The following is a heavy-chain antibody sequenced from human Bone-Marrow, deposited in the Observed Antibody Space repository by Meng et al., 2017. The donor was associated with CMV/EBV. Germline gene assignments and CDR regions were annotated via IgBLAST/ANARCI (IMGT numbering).Heavy chain of an antibody. J-gene: IGHJ4*02. V-gene: IGHV3-7*01. CDR2: IKQDGSEK. D-gene: IGHD1-26*01. CDR1: GFTLSSYW. CDR3: ARGPDSYLAVEY. Sequence: GGSLSLSCAASGFTLSSYWMSWVRQAPGKGLEWVANIKQDGSEKYYVDSVKGRVTISRDNAKNSLYLQMNSLRAEDTAVYYCARGPDSYLAVEYWGQGTLVTVSS.